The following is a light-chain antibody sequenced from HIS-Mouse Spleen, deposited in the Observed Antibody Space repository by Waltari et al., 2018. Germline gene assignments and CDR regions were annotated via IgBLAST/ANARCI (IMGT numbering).Light chain of an antibody. CDR1: HGISCS. J-gene: IGKJ4*01. CDR2: DAS. Sequence: IQFTQSPSSLSASVGDRVTITCRENHGISCSLAWYQQQPGKAPKLLISDASSLESGVPSRCGGSGSGTYFTLTISSLQPEDFATYYCQQFNSYPTFGGGTKVEIK. CDR3: QQFNSYPT. V-gene: IGKV1-13*02.